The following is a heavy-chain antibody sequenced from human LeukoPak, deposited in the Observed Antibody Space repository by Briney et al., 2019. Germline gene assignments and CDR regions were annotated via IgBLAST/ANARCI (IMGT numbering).Heavy chain of an antibody. J-gene: IGHJ4*02. V-gene: IGHV3-30-3*01. Sequence: GGSLRLSCAASGFTFSSYAMHWVRQAPGKGLEWVAVISYDGSNKYYADSVKGRFTISRDNSKNTLYLQMNSLRAEDTAVYYCAREITMVRGEKHYYFDYWGQGTLVTVSS. CDR3: AREITMVRGEKHYYFDY. CDR1: GFTFSSYA. D-gene: IGHD3-10*01. CDR2: ISYDGSNK.